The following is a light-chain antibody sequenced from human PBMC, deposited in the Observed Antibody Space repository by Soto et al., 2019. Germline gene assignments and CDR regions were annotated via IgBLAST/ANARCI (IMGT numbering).Light chain of an antibody. V-gene: IGKV1-39*01. Sequence: DIQMTQSPSSLSASIGDRVTVTCRPSQSISTYLHWYQQKPGEAPKLLISGASSLQSGVPSRFSGSGSGTDFTLTISSLQPEDVATYYCQKYNSAPQTFGQGTKVDIK. J-gene: IGKJ1*01. CDR1: QSISTY. CDR2: GAS. CDR3: QKYNSAPQT.